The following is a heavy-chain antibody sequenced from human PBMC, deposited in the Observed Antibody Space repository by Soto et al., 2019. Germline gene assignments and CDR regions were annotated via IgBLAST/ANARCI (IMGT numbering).Heavy chain of an antibody. V-gene: IGHV1-46*01. CDR2: INPSGGST. CDR1: GYTFTSYY. Sequence: ASVKVSCKASGYTFTSYYMHWVRQAPGQGLEWMGIINPSGGSTSYAQKFQGRVTMTRDTSTSTVYMELSSLRSEDTAVYYCARALPDIVVVPAAIPPEEWFDPWGQGTLVTV. J-gene: IGHJ5*02. CDR3: ARALPDIVVVPAAIPPEEWFDP. D-gene: IGHD2-2*01.